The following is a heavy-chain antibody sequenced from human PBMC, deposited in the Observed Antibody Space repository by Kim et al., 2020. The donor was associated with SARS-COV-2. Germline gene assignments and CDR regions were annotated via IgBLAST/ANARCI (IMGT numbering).Heavy chain of an antibody. CDR3: ARDSCSGGGCYSYWFDP. Sequence: SETLSLTCTVSGGSISSYYWSWIRQPPGKGLEWIGYIYYSGSTNYNPSLKSRVTISVDTSKNQFSLKLSSVTAADTAVYYCARDSCSGGGCYSYWFDPWGQGTLVTVSS. V-gene: IGHV4-59*01. CDR1: GGSISSYY. CDR2: IYYSGST. J-gene: IGHJ5*02. D-gene: IGHD2-15*01.